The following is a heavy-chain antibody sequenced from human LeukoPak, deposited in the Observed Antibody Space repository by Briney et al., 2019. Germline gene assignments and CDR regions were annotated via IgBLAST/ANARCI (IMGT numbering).Heavy chain of an antibody. D-gene: IGHD3-3*01. Sequence: SETLSLTCTVSGGSISSYYWSWIRQPPGKGLEWIGYIYYSGSTNYNPSLKSRVTISVDTSKNQFSLKLSSVPAADTAVYYCARDRPGSDYDFWSGYYTPKDYYYYGMDVWGQGPTVTVSS. CDR3: ARDRPGSDYDFWSGYYTPKDYYYYGMDV. V-gene: IGHV4-59*01. J-gene: IGHJ6*02. CDR1: GGSISSYY. CDR2: IYYSGST.